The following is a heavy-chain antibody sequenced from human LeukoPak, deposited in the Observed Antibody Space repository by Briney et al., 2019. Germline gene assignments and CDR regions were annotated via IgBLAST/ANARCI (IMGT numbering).Heavy chain of an antibody. V-gene: IGHV3-23*01. CDR1: GFTFSSYA. CDR2: ISGSGGST. J-gene: IGHJ4*02. Sequence: GGSLRLSCAASGFTFSSYAMSWVRQAPGKGLEWVSAISGSGGSTYYADSVKGWFTISRDNSKNTLYLQMNSLRAEDTAVYYCAKDVYTRSGSPIRNLDCWGQGTLVTVSS. D-gene: IGHD3-10*01. CDR3: AKDVYTRSGSPIRNLDC.